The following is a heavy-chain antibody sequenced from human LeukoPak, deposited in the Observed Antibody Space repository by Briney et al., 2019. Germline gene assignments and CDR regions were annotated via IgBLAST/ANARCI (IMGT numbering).Heavy chain of an antibody. D-gene: IGHD3-22*01. CDR3: GRSYYDSSGWAYYFDH. CDR1: RFTFSNSR. CDR2: ISSDGSTT. J-gene: IGHJ4*02. Sequence: GGSLRLSCAASRFTFSNSRMHWVRQAPGKGLLWVSRISSDGSTTGYTDSVKGRFTISRDNAKNTLYLQMNSLRAEDTAVYYCGRSYYDSSGWAYYFDHWGQGSLVTVSS. V-gene: IGHV3-74*01.